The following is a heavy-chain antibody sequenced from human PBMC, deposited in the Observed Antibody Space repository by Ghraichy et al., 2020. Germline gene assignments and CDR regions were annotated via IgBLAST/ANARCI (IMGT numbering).Heavy chain of an antibody. CDR1: GYTFTSYD. D-gene: IGHD3-10*01. J-gene: IGHJ4*02. V-gene: IGHV1-8*01. Sequence: ASVKVSCKASGYTFTSYDINWVRQATGQGLEWMGWMNPNSGNTGYAQKFQGRVTMTRNTSISTAYMELSSLRSEDTAVYYCARSEAYGSGSYYWGQGTLVTVSS. CDR3: ARSEAYGSGSYY. CDR2: MNPNSGNT.